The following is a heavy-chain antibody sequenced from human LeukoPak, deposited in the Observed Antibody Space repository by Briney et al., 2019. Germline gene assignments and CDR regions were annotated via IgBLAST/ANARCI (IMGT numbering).Heavy chain of an antibody. V-gene: IGHV3-15*01. CDR3: SAGYESGGRGPEDGLVLCY. D-gene: IGHD5-24*01. J-gene: IGHJ4*02. CDR2: IKSKTDGRTT. CDR1: GFTFSNAW. Sequence: GGSLRLSCAASGFTFSNAWMSWVRQAPGRGLEWVGRIKSKTDGRTTEYAAPVKHRFTISRDDSINKLDLEMNSLKAEGTSVYYCSAGYESGGRGPEDGLVLCYWGQGTLVTVS.